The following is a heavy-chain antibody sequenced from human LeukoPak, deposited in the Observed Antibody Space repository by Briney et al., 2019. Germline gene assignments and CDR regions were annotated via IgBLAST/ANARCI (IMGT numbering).Heavy chain of an antibody. CDR2: IYHSGST. V-gene: IGHV4-4*02. Sequence: SETLSLTCAVSGGSISSSNWWSWVRQPPGQGLEWIGEIYHSGSTNYNPSLKSRVTISVDTSKNQFSLKLSSVTAADTAVYYCARRGGPVFSNYAFDIWGQGTMVTVSS. J-gene: IGHJ3*02. CDR1: GGSISSSNW. D-gene: IGHD2-21*01. CDR3: ARRGGPVFSNYAFDI.